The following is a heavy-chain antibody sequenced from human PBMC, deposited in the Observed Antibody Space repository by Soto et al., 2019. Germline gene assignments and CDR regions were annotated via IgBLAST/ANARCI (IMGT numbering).Heavy chain of an antibody. CDR1: GFTFSSYA. Sequence: QVQLVESGGGVVQPGRSLRLSCAASGFTFSSYAMHWVRQAPGKGLEWVAVISYDGSNKYYADSVKGRFTISRDNSKNTLYLQMNSLGAEDTAVYYCARRAVAGTVAIGGCFDYWGQGTLVTVSS. CDR3: ARRAVAGTVAIGGCFDY. J-gene: IGHJ4*02. V-gene: IGHV3-30-3*01. CDR2: ISYDGSNK. D-gene: IGHD6-19*01.